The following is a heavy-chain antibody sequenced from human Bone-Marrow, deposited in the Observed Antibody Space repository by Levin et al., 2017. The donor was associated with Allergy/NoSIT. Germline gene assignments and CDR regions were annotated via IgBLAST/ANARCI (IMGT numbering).Heavy chain of an antibody. CDR3: ARRGYFYYDFWSGYHDY. Sequence: KASETLSLTCAVYGGSFSGYYWSWIRQPPGKGLEWIGEINHSGSTNYNPSLKSRVTISVDTSKNQFSLKLSSVTAADTAVYYCARRGYFYYDFWSGYHDYWGQGTLVTVSS. J-gene: IGHJ4*02. CDR1: GGSFSGYY. CDR2: INHSGST. D-gene: IGHD3-3*01. V-gene: IGHV4-34*01.